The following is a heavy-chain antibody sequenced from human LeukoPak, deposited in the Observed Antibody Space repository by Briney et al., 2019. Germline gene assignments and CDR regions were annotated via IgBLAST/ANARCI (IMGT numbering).Heavy chain of an antibody. D-gene: IGHD4-23*01. V-gene: IGHV4-30-2*01. CDR1: GGSISSGGYY. Sequence: SETLSLTCTVSGGSISSGGYYWSWIRQPPGKGLEWIGYIYHSGSTYYNPSLKSRVTISVDRSKNQFSLKLSSVTAADTAVYYCARQEDPTYGGIDYWGQGTLVTVSS. CDR3: ARQEDPTYGGIDY. CDR2: IYHSGST. J-gene: IGHJ4*02.